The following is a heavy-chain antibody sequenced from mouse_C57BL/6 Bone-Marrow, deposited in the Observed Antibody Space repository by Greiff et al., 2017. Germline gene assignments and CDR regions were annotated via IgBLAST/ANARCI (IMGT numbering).Heavy chain of an antibody. J-gene: IGHJ4*01. Sequence: EVQLVESGGGLVKPGGSLKLSCAASGFTFSSYAMSWVRQTPEKRLEWVAIISDGGSYTYYPDNVKGRVTISRNNAKNNLYLQMSHLKSEYTAMYYCAREGYYAMDYWGQGTSVTVSA. CDR2: ISDGGSYT. V-gene: IGHV5-4*01. CDR1: GFTFSSYA. CDR3: AREGYYAMDY.